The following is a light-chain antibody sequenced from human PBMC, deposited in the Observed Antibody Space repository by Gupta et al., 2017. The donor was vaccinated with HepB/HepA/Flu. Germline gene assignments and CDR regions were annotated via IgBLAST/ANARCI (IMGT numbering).Light chain of an antibody. J-gene: IGKJ1*01. Sequence: EIVMTQSPATLSVSPGERATLSCRASQSVSSNLAWYQRRPGQAPRHLIYDASTRATGIPARFSGSGSGTDFTLTISSLQSEDFAVYYCQQYSHLWTFGQGTKVEIK. CDR3: QQYSHLWT. V-gene: IGKV3-15*01. CDR1: QSVSSN. CDR2: DAS.